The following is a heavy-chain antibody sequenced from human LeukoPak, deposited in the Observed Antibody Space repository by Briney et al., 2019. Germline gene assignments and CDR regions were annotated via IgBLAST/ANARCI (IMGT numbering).Heavy chain of an antibody. CDR2: IYNSGST. V-gene: IGHV4-39*01. D-gene: IGHD3-9*01. J-gene: IGHJ3*02. Sequence: PSETLSLTCTVSGGSISSSSYYWGWIRQPPGKGLEWIGNIYNSGSTYHNPSLKSRVAISVDTSKNQFSLKLSSVTAADTAVYFCARRVLTGDAFDIWGQGTMVTVSS. CDR3: ARRVLTGDAFDI. CDR1: GGSISSSSYY.